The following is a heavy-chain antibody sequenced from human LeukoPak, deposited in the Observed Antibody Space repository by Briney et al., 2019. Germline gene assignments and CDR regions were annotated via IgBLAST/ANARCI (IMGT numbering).Heavy chain of an antibody. D-gene: IGHD6-13*01. Sequence: HTGGSLRLSCAASGFSFSSYAMSWVRQAPGKGLEWVSSISNSGVTTYYADSVKGRFTLSRDNSKNTLYLQMNSLRAEDTAVYYCARDEIAALDYWGQGTLVTVSS. J-gene: IGHJ4*02. CDR1: GFSFSSYA. CDR3: ARDEIAALDY. CDR2: ISNSGVTT. V-gene: IGHV3-23*01.